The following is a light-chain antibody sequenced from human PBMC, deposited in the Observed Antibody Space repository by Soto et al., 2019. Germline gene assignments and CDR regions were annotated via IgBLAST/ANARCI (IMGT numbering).Light chain of an antibody. V-gene: IGKV1-5*01. CDR2: DAS. CDR1: QSISSW. J-gene: IGKJ5*01. Sequence: DIQMTQSPSTLSASVGDRVTITCRASQSISSWLAWYQQKPGKAPKLLIYDASSLESGVPSRFSGSGSGTEFTLTISSLQPDDFATYYCQQLNSYPRSITFGQGTRLEIK. CDR3: QQLNSYPRSIT.